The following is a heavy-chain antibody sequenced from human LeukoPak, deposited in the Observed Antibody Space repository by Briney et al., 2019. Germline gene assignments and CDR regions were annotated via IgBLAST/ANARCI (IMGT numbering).Heavy chain of an antibody. CDR2: IYTSGST. CDR3: ASRRWFRDAFDI. CDR1: GGSISSGSYY. D-gene: IGHD2-15*01. V-gene: IGHV4-61*02. J-gene: IGHJ3*02. Sequence: SETLSLTCTVSGGSISSGSYYWSWIRQPAGKGLEWIGRIYTSGSTNYNPSLKSRVTISVDTSKNQFSLKLSSVTAADTAVYYCASRRWFRDAFDIWGQGTMVTVSS.